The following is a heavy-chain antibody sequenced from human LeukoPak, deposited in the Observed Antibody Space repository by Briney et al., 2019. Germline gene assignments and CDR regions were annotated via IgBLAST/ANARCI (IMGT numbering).Heavy chain of an antibody. CDR3: ARRTMVRGVIYHYGMDV. CDR2: ISAYNGNT. CDR1: GYTFTSYG. V-gene: IGHV1-18*01. Sequence: ASVKVSCKASGYTFTSYGISWVRQAPGQGLEWMGWISAYNGNTNYAQKLQGRVTTTTDTSTSTAYMELRSLRSDDTAVYYCARRTMVRGVIYHYGMDVWGQGTTVTVSS. D-gene: IGHD3-10*01. J-gene: IGHJ6*02.